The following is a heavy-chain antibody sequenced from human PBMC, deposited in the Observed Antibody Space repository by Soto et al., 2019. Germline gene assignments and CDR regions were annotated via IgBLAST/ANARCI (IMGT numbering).Heavy chain of an antibody. Sequence: PGGSLRLSCAASGFTFGDYNMNWVRQASGKGLEWVSYISGGGSTIYYSDSVKGRFTISRDNAKNSLSLQMNSLRDEDTAVYYCARAGPYGDYACWGQGTLVTVSS. V-gene: IGHV3-48*02. CDR3: ARAGPYGDYAC. CDR1: GFTFGDYN. D-gene: IGHD4-17*01. J-gene: IGHJ4*02. CDR2: ISGGGSTI.